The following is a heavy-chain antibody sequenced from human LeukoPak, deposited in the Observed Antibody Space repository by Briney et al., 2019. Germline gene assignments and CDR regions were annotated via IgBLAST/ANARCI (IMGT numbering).Heavy chain of an antibody. V-gene: IGHV1-2*02. D-gene: IGHD6-19*01. J-gene: IGHJ4*02. CDR2: INPKSGGT. Sequence: AASVKVSCEASGYTFTDYNLHWVRQAPGEGVEWMGWINPKSGGTKFAQKHQGGVTMTADTSIDTAYLELSNLKSDDTAIHYCARSSSGWPLYFDCWGQGTLVTVSS. CDR3: ARSSSGWPLYFDC. CDR1: GYTFTDYN.